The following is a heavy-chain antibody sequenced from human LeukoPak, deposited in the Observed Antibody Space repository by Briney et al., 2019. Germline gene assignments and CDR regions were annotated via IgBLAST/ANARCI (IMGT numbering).Heavy chain of an antibody. CDR3: ARHPLIVVVPAAIGGNWYFDL. D-gene: IGHD2-2*02. V-gene: IGHV4-38-2*01. CDR2: IYHSGST. Sequence: KTSETLSLTCAVSGYSISSGYYWGWIRQPPGKRLEKIGIIYHSGSTYYNPSLKSRVTISVDTSTTQFSLKLSSVTAADTAVYYCARHPLIVVVPAAIGGNWYFDLWGRGTLVTVSS. J-gene: IGHJ2*01. CDR1: GYSISSGYY.